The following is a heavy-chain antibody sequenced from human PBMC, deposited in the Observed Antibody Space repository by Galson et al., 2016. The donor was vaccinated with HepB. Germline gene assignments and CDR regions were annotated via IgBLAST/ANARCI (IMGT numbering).Heavy chain of an antibody. V-gene: IGHV4-39*01. CDR3: ARPYDFWSGHSWFDP. CDR1: GIFISSSRYY. J-gene: IGHJ5*02. D-gene: IGHD3-3*01. CDR2: IYYSGST. Sequence: ETLSLTCTVSGIFISSSRYYWAWIRQPPGKGLEWIGSIYYSGSTYYNPSLKSRVTISVDTSKNQFSLKLRSVTAADTAVYYCARPYDFWSGHSWFDPWGQGTLVTVSS.